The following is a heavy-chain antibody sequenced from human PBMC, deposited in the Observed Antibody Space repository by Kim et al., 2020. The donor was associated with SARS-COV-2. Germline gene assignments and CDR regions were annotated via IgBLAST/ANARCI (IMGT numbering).Heavy chain of an antibody. CDR2: A. Sequence: ANYAQKFQGRVTITADESTSTAYMELSSLRSEDTAVYYCARLVENYGMDVWGQGTTVTVSS. V-gene: IGHV1-69*01. J-gene: IGHJ6*02. D-gene: IGHD2-15*01. CDR3: ARLVENYGMDV.